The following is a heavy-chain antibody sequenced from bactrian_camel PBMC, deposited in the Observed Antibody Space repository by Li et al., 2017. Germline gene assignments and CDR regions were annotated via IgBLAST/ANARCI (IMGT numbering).Heavy chain of an antibody. CDR2: IYGGGIRT. J-gene: IGHJ4*01. D-gene: IGHD2*01. CDR3: AASYVECGDSGGYPRNY. V-gene: IGHV3S54*01. Sequence: HVQLVESGGGSVQSGGSLSLSCAASGNTSGVNCMAWFRQAPGQEREGVAAIYGGGIRTYYAVPVKGRFTISRDNAKNTLCHQMNSLKPEDTAMYYCAASYVECGDSGGYPRNYWGQDTQVTVS. CDR1: GNTSGVNC.